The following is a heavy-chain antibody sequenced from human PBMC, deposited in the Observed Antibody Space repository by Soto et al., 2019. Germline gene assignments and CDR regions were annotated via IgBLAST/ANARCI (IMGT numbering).Heavy chain of an antibody. CDR2: IGIAGDT. V-gene: IGHV3-13*01. CDR1: GFTFSTYW. J-gene: IGHJ6*03. CDR3: SRCPDCSSTSCYSYGYYYYMDV. Sequence: GGSLRLSCAASGFTFSTYWMAWVRQATGKGLEWVSAIGIAGDTYYPGSLKGRFTISRENAKNSLYLHMNSLRAGDTAVYYCSRCPDCSSTSCYSYGYYYYMDVWGKGTTVTVSS. D-gene: IGHD2-2*01.